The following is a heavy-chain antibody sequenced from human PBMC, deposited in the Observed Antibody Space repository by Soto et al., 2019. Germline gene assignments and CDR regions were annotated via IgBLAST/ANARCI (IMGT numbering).Heavy chain of an antibody. CDR1: GFTFSSYA. CDR3: ARDRKWFGELLTYYYYGMDV. Sequence: PGGSLRLSCAASGFTFSSYAMHWVRQAPGKGLEWVAVISYDGSNKYYADSVKGRFTISRDNSKNTLYLQMNSLRAEDTAVYYCARDRKWFGELLTYYYYGMDVWGQGTTVTVSS. V-gene: IGHV3-30-3*01. J-gene: IGHJ6*02. D-gene: IGHD3-10*01. CDR2: ISYDGSNK.